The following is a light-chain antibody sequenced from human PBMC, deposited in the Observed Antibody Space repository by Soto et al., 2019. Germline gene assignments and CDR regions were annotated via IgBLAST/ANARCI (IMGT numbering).Light chain of an antibody. CDR1: QSVLYNSNNKNY. CDR2: WAS. J-gene: IGKJ1*01. V-gene: IGKV4-1*01. Sequence: DIVMTQSPDSLAVSLGERATINCKSSQSVLYNSNNKNYLAWYQQKPGQPPKLLFYWASTRESGVPDRFSGSGSGTDFTLTTSSLQAEDVAVYYCHQFYNTPRTFGQGTKVDIK. CDR3: HQFYNTPRT.